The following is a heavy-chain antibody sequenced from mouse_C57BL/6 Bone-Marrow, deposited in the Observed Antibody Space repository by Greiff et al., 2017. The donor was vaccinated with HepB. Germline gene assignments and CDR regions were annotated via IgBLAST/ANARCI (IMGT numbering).Heavy chain of an antibody. CDR1: GYTFTSYW. V-gene: IGHV1-50*01. CDR2: IDPSDSYN. J-gene: IGHJ2*01. Sequence: VKLQQPGAELVKPGASVKLSCKASGYTFTSYWMQWVKQRPGQGLEWIGEIDPSDSYNNYNQKFKGKATLTVDTSSSTAYMQLSSLTSEDSAVYYCARSHPDYWGQGTTLTVSS. CDR3: ARSHPDY.